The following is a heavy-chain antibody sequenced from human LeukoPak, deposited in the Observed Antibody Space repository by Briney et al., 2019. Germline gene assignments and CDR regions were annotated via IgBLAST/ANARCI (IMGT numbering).Heavy chain of an antibody. CDR1: GGSISSSSYY. Sequence: SETLSLTCTVSGGSISSSSYYWGWIRQPPGKGLEWIGSIYYSGSTYYNPSLKSRVTISVDTSKNQFSLKLSSVTAADTAVYYCARTAHILGAVAGAPGFDYWGQGTLVTVSS. CDR3: ARTAHILGAVAGAPGFDY. D-gene: IGHD6-19*01. CDR2: IYYSGST. J-gene: IGHJ4*02. V-gene: IGHV4-39*01.